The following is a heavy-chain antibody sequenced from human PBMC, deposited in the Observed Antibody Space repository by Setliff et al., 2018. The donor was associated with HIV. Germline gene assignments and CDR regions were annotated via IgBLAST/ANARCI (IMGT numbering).Heavy chain of an antibody. D-gene: IGHD6-13*01. J-gene: IGHJ4*02. CDR2: INESGSA. CDR1: GEFFSGYY. CDR3: ARGIPALGTSYYFDY. Sequence: SETLSLTCAVYGEFFSGYYWSWIRQPPGKGLDWIGEINESGSANYNPSLKSRVTISVDISKKQFSLQLSSVTAADTAVYYCARGIPALGTSYYFDYWGQGTLVTVSS. V-gene: IGHV4-34*01.